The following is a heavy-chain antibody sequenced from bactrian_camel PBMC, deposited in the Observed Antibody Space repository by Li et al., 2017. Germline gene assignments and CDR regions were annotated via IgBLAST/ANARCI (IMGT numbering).Heavy chain of an antibody. CDR1: GFGISRFA. D-gene: IGHD5*01. CDR2: ISDGGDYT. Sequence: DVQLVESGGGLVEPGGSLRLSCAASGFGISRFAMNWVRQAPGKGLEWVSAISDGGDYTDYTDSVKGRFTISRDNAKNTLYLQMNSLKPEDTAVYYCASDLAWVGRHIFGYWGQGTQVTVS. J-gene: IGHJ6*01. CDR3: ASDLAWVGRHIFGY. V-gene: IGHV3S31*01.